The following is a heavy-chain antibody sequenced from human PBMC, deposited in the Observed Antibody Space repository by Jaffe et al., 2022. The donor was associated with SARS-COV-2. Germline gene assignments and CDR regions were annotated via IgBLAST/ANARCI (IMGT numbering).Heavy chain of an antibody. D-gene: IGHD2-2*01. CDR1: GFTFSSYW. CDR2: IKQDGSEK. Sequence: EVQLVESGGGLVQPGGSLRLSCAASGFTFSSYWMSWVRQAPGKGLEWVANIKQDGSEKYYVDSVKGRFTISRDNAKNSLYLQMNSLRAEDTAVYYCARETAYCSSTSCYGDYYYYGMDVWGQGTTVTVSS. V-gene: IGHV3-7*01. J-gene: IGHJ6*02. CDR3: ARETAYCSSTSCYGDYYYYGMDV.